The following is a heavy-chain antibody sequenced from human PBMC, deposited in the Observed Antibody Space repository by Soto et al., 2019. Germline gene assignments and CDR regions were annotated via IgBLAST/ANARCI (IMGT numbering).Heavy chain of an antibody. CDR2: LTPMFVTA. CDR1: GGTFSRYA. V-gene: IGHV1-69*12. J-gene: IGHJ2*01. D-gene: IGHD6-19*01. Sequence: QVQLVQSGAEVKKPGSSVKVSCKASGGTFSRYASSWVRQAPGQGLEWMGGLTPMFVTANYAQKFQGRVTITADESTSTVHMELTRLTYEDTAVYYCAQTLGSAVAGPGRFDLWGRGTLVIVSS. CDR3: AQTLGSAVAGPGRFDL.